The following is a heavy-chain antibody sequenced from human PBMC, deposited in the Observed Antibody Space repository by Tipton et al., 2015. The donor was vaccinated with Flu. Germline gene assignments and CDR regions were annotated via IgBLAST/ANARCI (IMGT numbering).Heavy chain of an antibody. CDR3: ARNDHMGPYDY. Sequence: TLSLTCTVSGGSITGYYWSWIRQPPGKGLEWIGYMHYGGRANYSPSLKSRVTISLDTSKNQFSLWLTSVTAADTAVYYCARNDHMGPYDYWGQGSLVTVSS. V-gene: IGHV4-59*01. D-gene: IGHD1-1*01. J-gene: IGHJ4*02. CDR2: MHYGGRA. CDR1: GGSITGYY.